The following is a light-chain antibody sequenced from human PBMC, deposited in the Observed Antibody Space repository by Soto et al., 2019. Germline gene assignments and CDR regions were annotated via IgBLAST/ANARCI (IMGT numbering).Light chain of an antibody. CDR3: QQYNIWPLT. V-gene: IGKV3-15*01. CDR1: QSVSNRY. Sequence: EIGLTQSPGTLSLSPGERATLSCRASQSVSNRYLAWYQQKPGQAPRLLIYGASSRATDIPVRFSGSGSGTEFTLTISSLQSEDFAVYYCQQYNIWPLTFGQGTRLEIK. CDR2: GAS. J-gene: IGKJ5*01.